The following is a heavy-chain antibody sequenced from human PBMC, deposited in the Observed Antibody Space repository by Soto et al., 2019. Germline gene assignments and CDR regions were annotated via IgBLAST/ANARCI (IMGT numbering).Heavy chain of an antibody. V-gene: IGHV4-59*01. CDR2: IYYSGST. CDR1: GGSISSYY. Sequence: PSETLSLTCTVSGGSISSYYWSWIRQPPGKGLEWIGYIYYSGSTNYNPSLKSRVTISVDTSKNQFSLKLSSVTAADTAVYYCARERLTSYYYYGMDVWGQGTTVTAP. J-gene: IGHJ6*02. D-gene: IGHD3-22*01. CDR3: ARERLTSYYYYGMDV.